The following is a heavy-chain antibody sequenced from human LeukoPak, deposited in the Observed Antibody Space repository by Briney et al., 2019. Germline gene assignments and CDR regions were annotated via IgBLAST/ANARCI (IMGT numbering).Heavy chain of an antibody. CDR2: IYHSGNT. J-gene: IGHJ5*02. D-gene: IGHD3-22*01. V-gene: IGHV4-38-2*02. Sequence: PSETLSLTCTVSGYSISTSYYWGWIRQPPGKGLEWIGGIYHSGNTYYNPSLKSRVTISVDTSKNQFSLKLNSVTAADTAVYYCAREVRYYYDSSGYYEGPNWFDPWGQGTLVTVSS. CDR1: GYSISTSYY. CDR3: AREVRYYYDSSGYYEGPNWFDP.